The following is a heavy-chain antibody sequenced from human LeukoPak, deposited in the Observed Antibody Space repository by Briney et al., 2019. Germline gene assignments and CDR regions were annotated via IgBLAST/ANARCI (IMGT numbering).Heavy chain of an antibody. J-gene: IGHJ3*02. Sequence: SGTLSLTCTVSGGSISSYYWSWLRQPPGKGLEWIGYIYYSGSTNYNPSLTSRVTISVDTSKNQFSLKLSSVTAADTAVYYCARDWAGVQLGSFDIWGQGTMVTVSS. D-gene: IGHD5-18*01. CDR3: ARDWAGVQLGSFDI. CDR1: GGSISSYY. V-gene: IGHV4-59*01. CDR2: IYYSGST.